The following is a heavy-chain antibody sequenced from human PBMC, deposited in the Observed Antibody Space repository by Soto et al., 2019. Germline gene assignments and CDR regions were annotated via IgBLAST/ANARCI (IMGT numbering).Heavy chain of an antibody. CDR3: ARDPYGDRIDY. CDR1: VYTFTRYA. Sequence: QVQLVQSVAEVKKPVASVKVACKSSVYTFTRYAMHWVRQAPGQRLEWMGWINAGNGNTKYSQKFQGRVTITRDTSASTAYMELSSLRSEDTAVYYCARDPYGDRIDYWGQGTLVTVSS. D-gene: IGHD4-17*01. CDR2: INAGNGNT. J-gene: IGHJ4*02. V-gene: IGHV1-3*01.